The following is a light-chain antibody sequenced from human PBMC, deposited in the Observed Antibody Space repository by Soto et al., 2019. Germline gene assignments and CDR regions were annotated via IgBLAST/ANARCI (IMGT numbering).Light chain of an antibody. J-gene: IGKJ5*01. CDR3: LQYDNWPPIT. Sequence: EIVLTQSPATLSVSPGERATLSCKSSESISANLAWYQQKPGQAPRLLINGAFTRATGIPVRFSGSGSGTDFTLTISNVQSEDFALYHCLQYDNWPPITFARGTRLEIK. CDR2: GAF. V-gene: IGKV3-15*01. CDR1: ESISAN.